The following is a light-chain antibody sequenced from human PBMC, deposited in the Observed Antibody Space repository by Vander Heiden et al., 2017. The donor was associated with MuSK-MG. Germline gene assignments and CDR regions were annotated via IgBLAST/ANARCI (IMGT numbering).Light chain of an antibody. Sequence: DIQMTQSPSSLSASVGDRVTITCRASQRFSSYLHWYQQKPGKVPKLLIYGSSSLHIDVPSRSTGSGPGPDFILTISRVKLEDSATSYCQQSDSTPYSFGQGTKMEIK. CDR3: QQSDSTPYS. CDR1: QRFSSY. CDR2: GSS. V-gene: IGKV1-39*01. J-gene: IGKJ2*03.